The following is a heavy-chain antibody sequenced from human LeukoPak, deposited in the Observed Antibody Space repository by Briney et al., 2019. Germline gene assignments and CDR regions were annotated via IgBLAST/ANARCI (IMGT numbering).Heavy chain of an antibody. Sequence: SETLSLTCAVYGGSFSGYYWSWIRQPPGKGLEWIGGINHSGSTNYNPSLKSRVTISVDTSKNQFSLKLSSVTAADTAVYYCARVRGRYFDWLSPLRYFDYWGQGTLVTVSS. J-gene: IGHJ4*02. CDR2: INHSGST. D-gene: IGHD3-9*01. CDR1: GGSFSGYY. CDR3: ARVRGRYFDWLSPLRYFDY. V-gene: IGHV4-34*01.